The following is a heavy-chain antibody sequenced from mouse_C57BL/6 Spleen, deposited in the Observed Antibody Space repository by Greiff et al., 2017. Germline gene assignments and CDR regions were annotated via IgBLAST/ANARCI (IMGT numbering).Heavy chain of an antibody. J-gene: IGHJ4*01. V-gene: IGHV5-4*01. CDR3: ARGGGYYYAMDY. Sequence: EVQVVESGGGLVKPGGSLKLSCAASGFTFSSYAMSWVRQTPEKRLEWVATISDGGSYTYYPDNVKGRFTISRDNAKNNLYLQMSHLKSEDTAMYYCARGGGYYYAMDYWGQGTSVTVSS. CDR1: GFTFSSYA. CDR2: ISDGGSYT. D-gene: IGHD2-2*01.